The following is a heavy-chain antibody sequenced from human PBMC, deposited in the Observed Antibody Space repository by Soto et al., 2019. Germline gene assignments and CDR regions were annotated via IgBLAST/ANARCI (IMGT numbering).Heavy chain of an antibody. V-gene: IGHV1-18*01. D-gene: IGHD1-1*01. Sequence: ASVKVSCKASGYTSTRYGISWVRQAPGQGLQWMGWISGYNGDANYAQRFQGRVSMTIDTSTTTAYMELRTLTSDDTAVYYCAKNGQPPYYYYGLDVWGQGTTVTVSS. J-gene: IGHJ6*02. CDR1: GYTSTRYG. CDR3: AKNGQPPYYYYGLDV. CDR2: ISGYNGDA.